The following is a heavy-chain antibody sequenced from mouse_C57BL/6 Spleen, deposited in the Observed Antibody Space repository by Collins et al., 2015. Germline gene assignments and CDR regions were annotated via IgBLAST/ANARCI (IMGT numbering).Heavy chain of an antibody. D-gene: IGHD2-1*01. J-gene: IGHJ1*01. CDR2: ISYSGST. CDR3: ARLIYGNYRYFDV. V-gene: IGHV3-2*02. Sequence: LSLTCTVTGYSITSDYAWNWIRQFPGNKLEWMGYISYSGSTSYNPSLKSRISITRDTSKNQFFLQLNSVTTEDTATYYCARLIYGNYRYFDVWGAGTTVTVSS. CDR1: GYSITSDYA.